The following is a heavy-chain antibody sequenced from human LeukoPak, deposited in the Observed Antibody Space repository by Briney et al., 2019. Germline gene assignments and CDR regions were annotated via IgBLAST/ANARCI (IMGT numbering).Heavy chain of an antibody. CDR3: AKVPSSGWSFDY. CDR1: GFTFSSSW. D-gene: IGHD6-19*01. CDR2: ISGSGGST. V-gene: IGHV3-23*01. Sequence: GGSLRLSCAASGFTFSSSWMSWVRQAPGKGLEWVSAISGSGGSTYYADSVKGRFTISRDNSKNTLYLQMNSLRAEDTAVYYCAKVPSSGWSFDYWGQGTLVTVSS. J-gene: IGHJ4*02.